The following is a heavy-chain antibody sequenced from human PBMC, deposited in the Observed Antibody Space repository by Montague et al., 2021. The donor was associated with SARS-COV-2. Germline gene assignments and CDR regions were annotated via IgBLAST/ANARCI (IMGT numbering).Heavy chain of an antibody. CDR3: ARGWAFDP. CDR2: AYYNGDT. CDR1: GGSTARQY. D-gene: IGHD6-19*01. J-gene: IGHJ3*01. V-gene: IGHV4-59*08. Sequence: SETLSLTCTVSGGSTARQYWDWIRKSPGKRPEWKGNAYYNGDTKYNPSLQSRVTISIDTSENQSSLRLNSVTAADTAVYFCARGWAFDPWGQGRLVTVSS.